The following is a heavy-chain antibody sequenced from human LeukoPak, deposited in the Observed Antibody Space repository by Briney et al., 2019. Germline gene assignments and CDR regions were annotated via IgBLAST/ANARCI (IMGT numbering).Heavy chain of an antibody. CDR1: GYPFTNYW. CDR2: IYPGDSDT. Sequence: GESLQISCKSSGYPFTNYWIGWVRQMPGNGLEWMGIIYPGDSDTRYSPSFQGQVTMSVDQSTTTAYLQWSSLRASDTAMYYCARQGPYGSGSYSEFDRWGQGTLVSVSA. V-gene: IGHV5-51*01. D-gene: IGHD3-10*01. J-gene: IGHJ4*02. CDR3: ARQGPYGSGSYSEFDR.